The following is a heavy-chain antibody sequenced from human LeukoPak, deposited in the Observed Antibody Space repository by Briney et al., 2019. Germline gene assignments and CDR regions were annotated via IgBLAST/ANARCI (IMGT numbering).Heavy chain of an antibody. D-gene: IGHD5-24*01. J-gene: IGHJ6*03. CDR1: GFTFSSYS. Sequence: GGSLRLSCAASGFTFSSYSMNWVRQAPGKGLEWVSYISSSSSTIYYADSVKGRFTISRDNAKNSLYLQMNSLRAEDTAVYYCARVELRWLQVNYYYMDVWGKGTTVTVSS. CDR3: ARVELRWLQVNYYYMDV. V-gene: IGHV3-48*01. CDR2: ISSSSSTI.